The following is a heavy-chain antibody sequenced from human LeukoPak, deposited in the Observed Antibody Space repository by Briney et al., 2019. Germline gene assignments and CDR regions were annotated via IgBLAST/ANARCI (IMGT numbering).Heavy chain of an antibody. J-gene: IGHJ5*02. D-gene: IGHD6-13*01. CDR3: ARVIAAAGSNWFDP. Sequence: PSETPSLTCTVSGGSINSYYWSWIRQPPGKGLEWIGYVYYRGNTNYNPSLKSRVTISLDTSMNQFSLKLSSVTAADTAVYYCARVIAAAGSNWFDPWGQGTLVTVSS. CDR1: GGSINSYY. CDR2: VYYRGNT. V-gene: IGHV4-59*01.